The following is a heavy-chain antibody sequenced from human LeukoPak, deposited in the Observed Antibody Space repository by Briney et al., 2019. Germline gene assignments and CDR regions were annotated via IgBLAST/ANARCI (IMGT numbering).Heavy chain of an antibody. V-gene: IGHV3-30*02. Sequence: GGSLRLSCAASGFTFSSYGMHWVRRAPGKGLEWVAFIRYDGSYKYYADSVKGRFTISRDNSKNTLYLQMNSLRAEDTAVYYCAKPFGELLYPLGYWGQGTLVTVSS. CDR1: GFTFSSYG. J-gene: IGHJ4*02. CDR2: IRYDGSYK. CDR3: AKPFGELLYPLGY. D-gene: IGHD3-10*01.